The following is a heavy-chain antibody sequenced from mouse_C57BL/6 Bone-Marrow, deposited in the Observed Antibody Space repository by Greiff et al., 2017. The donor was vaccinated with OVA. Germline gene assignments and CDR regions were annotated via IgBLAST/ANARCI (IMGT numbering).Heavy chain of an antibody. V-gene: IGHV14-4*01. CDR2: IDPENGDT. CDR3: TSYGNFDY. Sequence: EVKLMESGAELVRPGASVKLSCTASGFNIKDDYMHWVKQRPEQGLEWIGWIDPENGDTEYASKFQGKATITADTPSNTAYLQLSSLTAEDTAVYYCTSYGNFDYWGQGTTLTVSS. CDR1: GFNIKDDY. D-gene: IGHD2-1*01. J-gene: IGHJ2*01.